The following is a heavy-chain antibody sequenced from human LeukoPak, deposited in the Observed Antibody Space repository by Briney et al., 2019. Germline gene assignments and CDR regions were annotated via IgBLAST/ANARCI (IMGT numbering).Heavy chain of an antibody. J-gene: IGHJ1*01. CDR3: AKDAQGGFDYSNSLQN. V-gene: IGHV3-33*06. Sequence: PGGSLRLSCAASGFTFSHYGMHWVRQTPGAGLEWVAAIWSDGSDKYYAKSVKGRFTISRDNSKNSLFLQMNSLRAEDTAVYYCAKDAQGGFDYSNSLQNWGQGILVTVSS. CDR1: GFTFSHYG. D-gene: IGHD4-11*01. CDR2: IWSDGSDK.